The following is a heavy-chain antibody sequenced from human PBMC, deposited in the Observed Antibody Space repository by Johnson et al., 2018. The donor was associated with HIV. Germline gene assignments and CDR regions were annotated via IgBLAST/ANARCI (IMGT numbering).Heavy chain of an antibody. CDR3: AGDKGRGAFDS. D-gene: IGHD5-24*01. CDR2: ISWNSGSI. CDR1: GFTFDDYA. Sequence: VQLVESGGGLVQPGRSLRLSCAASGFTFDDYAMHWVRQAPGKGLEWVSGISWNSGSIGYADSVQGRFTISRDNAKNSLYLQMNSLRAEDTAVYYCAGDKGRGAFDSGGQGTIVTVSS. J-gene: IGHJ3*02. V-gene: IGHV3-9*01.